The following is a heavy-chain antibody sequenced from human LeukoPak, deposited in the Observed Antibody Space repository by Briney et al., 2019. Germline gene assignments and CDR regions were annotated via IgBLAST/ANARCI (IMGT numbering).Heavy chain of an antibody. CDR1: GGSISSYY. CDR3: ARVPGVTNDAFDI. Sequence: SSETLSLTCTVSGGSISSYYWSWIRQPPGKGLEWIGYIYYSGSTNYNPSLKSRITISVDTSKNQFSLKLSSATAADTAVYYFARVPGVTNDAFDIWGQGTMVTVSS. V-gene: IGHV4-59*01. CDR2: IYYSGST. J-gene: IGHJ3*02. D-gene: IGHD3-10*01.